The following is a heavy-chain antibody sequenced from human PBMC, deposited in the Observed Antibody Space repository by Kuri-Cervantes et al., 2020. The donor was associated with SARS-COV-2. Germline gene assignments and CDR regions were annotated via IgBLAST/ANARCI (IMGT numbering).Heavy chain of an antibody. CDR2: ISSSSTI. Sequence: GESLKISCAASGFTFSSYSMNWVRQAPGKGLEWVSYISSSSTIYYADSVKGRFTISRDNAKNSLYLQMNGLRAEDTAVYYCARTPDFWSGKHYYYMDVWGKGTTVTVSS. V-gene: IGHV3-48*01. D-gene: IGHD3-3*01. CDR1: GFTFSSYS. CDR3: ARTPDFWSGKHYYYMDV. J-gene: IGHJ6*03.